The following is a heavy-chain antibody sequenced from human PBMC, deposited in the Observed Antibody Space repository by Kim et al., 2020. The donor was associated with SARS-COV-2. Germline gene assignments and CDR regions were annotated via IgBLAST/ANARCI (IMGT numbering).Heavy chain of an antibody. CDR1: GGSFSGYY. CDR2: INHSGST. CDR3: ARGRYYYDSSGYYLLY. Sequence: SETLSLTCAVYGGSFSGYYWSWIRQPPGKGLEWIGEINHSGSTNYNPSLKSRVTISVDTSKNQFSLKLSSVTAADTAVYYCARGRYYYDSSGYYLLYWGQGTLVTVSS. V-gene: IGHV4-34*01. D-gene: IGHD3-22*01. J-gene: IGHJ4*02.